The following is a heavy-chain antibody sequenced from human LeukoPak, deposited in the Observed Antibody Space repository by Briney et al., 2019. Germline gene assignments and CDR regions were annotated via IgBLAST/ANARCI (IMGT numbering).Heavy chain of an antibody. Sequence: GGSLRLSCAASGFTVSNNYMSWVSQAPGKGLEWVSVIHSGGTTNYTDSVQGRFTISRDNSKTTVYLHMNSLRAEDTAVYYCARDSDSGYGPFASWGQGTLVTVSS. CDR1: GFTVSNNY. V-gene: IGHV3-53*01. CDR3: ARDSDSGYGPFAS. J-gene: IGHJ4*02. CDR2: IHSGGTT. D-gene: IGHD5-12*01.